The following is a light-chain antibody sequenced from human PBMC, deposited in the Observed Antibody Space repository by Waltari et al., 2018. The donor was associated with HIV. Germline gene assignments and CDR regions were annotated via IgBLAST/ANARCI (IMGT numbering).Light chain of an antibody. V-gene: IGLV2-11*01. J-gene: IGLJ2*01. Sequence: HSALTQPRSVSGSPGQSVTISCTGTSSDIGAYDYVSWFQKFPGRAPKLLIFDVNKRPSGVPERFSGFKSGDTASLTISGLQPDDESDYFCSSYGGVASYLIFGGGTTLTV. CDR3: SSYGGVASYLI. CDR1: SSDIGAYDY. CDR2: DVN.